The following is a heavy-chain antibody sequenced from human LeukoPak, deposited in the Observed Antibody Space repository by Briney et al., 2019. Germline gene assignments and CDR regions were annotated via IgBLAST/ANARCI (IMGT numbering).Heavy chain of an antibody. CDR1: GFEFSRSW. CDR3: AREIGGRDDY. J-gene: IGHJ4*02. CDR2: INTDGSTT. Sequence: PGGSLRLSCATSGFEFSRSWMHWVRQAPGKGLAWVSHINTDGSTTNYADSVKGRFTISRDNNKNTLHLQMNNLRAEDTAVYYCAREIGGRDDYWGQGTLVTVSS. V-gene: IGHV3-74*01. D-gene: IGHD2-15*01.